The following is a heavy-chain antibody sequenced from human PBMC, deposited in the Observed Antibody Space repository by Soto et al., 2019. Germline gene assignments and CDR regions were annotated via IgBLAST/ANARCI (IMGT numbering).Heavy chain of an antibody. V-gene: IGHV4-59*08. CDR1: GGSISSYY. Sequence: QVQLQESGPGLVKPSETLSLTCTVSGGSISSYYWSWIRQPPGKGLEWIGYIYYSGSTNYTPSLKRRVTISVDTSKNQFSLKLSSVTAADTAVYYCARHPAIMITFGGVIVVDYYYMDVWGKGTTVTVSS. CDR3: ARHPAIMITFGGVIVVDYYYMDV. D-gene: IGHD3-16*02. CDR2: IYYSGST. J-gene: IGHJ6*03.